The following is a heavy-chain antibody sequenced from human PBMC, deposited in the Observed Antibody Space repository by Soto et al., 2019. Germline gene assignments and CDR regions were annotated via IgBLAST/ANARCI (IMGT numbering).Heavy chain of an antibody. CDR2: INLDGSEK. Sequence: EVQLVESGGGLVQPGGSLRLSCAASGFTFRTYWLSWVRQVPGKGLEWVANINLDGSEKNYVDSVKGRFTIYRDNAMNSLYLQMSSLRVEDTALYYCARDGSTSWYSYDYHGMDVWGQGNTVTVSS. V-gene: IGHV3-7*05. CDR1: GFTFRTYW. D-gene: IGHD5-18*01. J-gene: IGHJ6*02. CDR3: ARDGSTSWYSYDYHGMDV.